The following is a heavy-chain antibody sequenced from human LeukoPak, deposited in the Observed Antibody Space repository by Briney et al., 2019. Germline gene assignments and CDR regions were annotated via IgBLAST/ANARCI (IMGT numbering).Heavy chain of an antibody. CDR3: ARSPKSIAAEFDY. Sequence: GGSLRLSCAASGFTFSSYAMHWVRQAPGKGLEGVAVISYDGSNKYYADSVKGRFTISRDNSKNTLYLQMNSLRAEDTAVYYCARSPKSIAAEFDYWGQGTLVTVSS. CDR2: ISYDGSNK. D-gene: IGHD6-25*01. CDR1: GFTFSSYA. V-gene: IGHV3-30-3*01. J-gene: IGHJ4*02.